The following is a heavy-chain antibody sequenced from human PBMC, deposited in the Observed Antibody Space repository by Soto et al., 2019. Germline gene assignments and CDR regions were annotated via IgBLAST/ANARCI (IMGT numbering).Heavy chain of an antibody. Sequence: SETLSLTCVVYGGSFSGYFWTWIRQPPGKGLEWIGEINHSGSTNYNPSLKSRVIISGDTSKNQFSLNLSSVTAADTAVYYCARALPYSSSWRADGFDIWGQGTMVTVSS. V-gene: IGHV4-34*01. CDR3: ARALPYSSSWRADGFDI. CDR1: GGSFSGYF. CDR2: INHSGST. J-gene: IGHJ3*02. D-gene: IGHD6-13*01.